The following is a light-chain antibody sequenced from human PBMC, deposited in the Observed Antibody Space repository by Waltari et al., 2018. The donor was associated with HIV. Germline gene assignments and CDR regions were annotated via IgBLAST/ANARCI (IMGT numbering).Light chain of an antibody. CDR1: QSVSSSY. V-gene: IGKV3-20*01. J-gene: IGKJ2*01. CDR3: QQYGSSPQT. CDR2: GAA. Sequence: IVLTQSPGTLSLSPGERGTLSCRASQSVSSSYLAWYQQKPGQAPRLLIYGAASRATGIPDRFSGSGSGTDFTLTISRLEPEDFAVYYCQQYGSSPQTFGQGTKLEIK.